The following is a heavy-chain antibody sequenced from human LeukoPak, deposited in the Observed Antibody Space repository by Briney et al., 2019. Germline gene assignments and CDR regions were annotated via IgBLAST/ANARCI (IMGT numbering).Heavy chain of an antibody. D-gene: IGHD6-19*01. V-gene: IGHV3-30*02. CDR1: GFTFSSYG. Sequence: SGGSLRLSCAASGFTFSSYGMHWVRQAPGKGLEWVAFIRYDGSNKYYADSVKGRFTISRDNSKNTLYLQMNSLRAEDTAVYYCAKDHGSGWLYYFDYWGQGTLVTVSS. J-gene: IGHJ4*02. CDR2: IRYDGSNK. CDR3: AKDHGSGWLYYFDY.